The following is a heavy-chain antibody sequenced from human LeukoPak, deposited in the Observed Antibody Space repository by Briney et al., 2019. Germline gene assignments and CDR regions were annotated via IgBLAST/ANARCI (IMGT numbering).Heavy chain of an antibody. J-gene: IGHJ3*02. D-gene: IGHD6-13*01. Sequence: GGSLRLSCAAAGFTFSNYAMTWVRQAPGKGLEWVSSISGSGGSTYYADSVKGRFTISRDNSKNTLYLQMYSLRAEDTAVYYCAKSRGGSSWTLGAFDIWGQGTMVTVSS. V-gene: IGHV3-23*01. CDR3: AKSRGGSSWTLGAFDI. CDR1: GFTFSNYA. CDR2: ISGSGGST.